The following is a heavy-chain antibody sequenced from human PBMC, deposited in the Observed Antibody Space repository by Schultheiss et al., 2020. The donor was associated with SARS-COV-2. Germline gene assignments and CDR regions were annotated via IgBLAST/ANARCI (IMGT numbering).Heavy chain of an antibody. D-gene: IGHD2-15*01. CDR3: ARAPNRLPGWPFDL. Sequence: GGSLRLSCAASGFTFSSYGMHWVRQAPGKGLEWVAVIWYDGSNKYYADSVKGRFTISRDNSKNTLYLQMNSLRAEDTAVYYCARAPNRLPGWPFDLWGRGTLVTVSS. V-gene: IGHV3-33*08. CDR1: GFTFSSYG. CDR2: IWYDGSNK. J-gene: IGHJ2*01.